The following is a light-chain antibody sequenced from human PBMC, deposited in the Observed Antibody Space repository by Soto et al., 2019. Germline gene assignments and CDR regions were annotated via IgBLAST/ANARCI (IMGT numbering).Light chain of an antibody. CDR3: SSYTSSIYYD. J-gene: IGLJ1*01. Sequence: QSALTQPASVSGSPGQSITISCTGTSSDVGGYNYVSWYQQHPGKAPKLMIYEVSNRPSGVSNRFSGSKSGNTASLTISGLQAEDEADYYCSSYTSSIYYDFGTGTKVTVL. V-gene: IGLV2-14*01. CDR1: SSDVGGYNY. CDR2: EVS.